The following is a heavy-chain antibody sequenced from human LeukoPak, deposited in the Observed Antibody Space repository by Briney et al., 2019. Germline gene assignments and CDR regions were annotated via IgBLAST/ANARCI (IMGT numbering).Heavy chain of an antibody. CDR3: TTIKRGNIFGYFDF. CDR2: VFDSGRT. J-gene: IGHJ4*02. CDR1: GGSMTTHH. V-gene: IGHV4-59*11. Sequence: SETLSLTCTVSGGSMTTHHWNWIRQTPGKGLEWIGYVFDSGRTKENPSLKSRVTLSADTSKNQLSLRLSSVTAADTAVYYCTTIKRGNIFGYFDFWGPGILVTVSS. D-gene: IGHD5-18*01.